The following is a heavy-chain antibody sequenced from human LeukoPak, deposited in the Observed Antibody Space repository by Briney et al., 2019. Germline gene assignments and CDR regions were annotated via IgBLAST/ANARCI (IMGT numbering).Heavy chain of an antibody. J-gene: IGHJ4*02. Sequence: SETLSLTCTVSGGSISSYYWSWIRLPAGKELECIGRIYSSGNTNYNPSLKSRVTMSIDTSKNQFSLKLSSVAAADTAIYYCARDRGYYDSSGYYNRAYYFDYWGQGTPVTVSS. CDR3: ARDRGYYDSSGYYNRAYYFDY. D-gene: IGHD3-22*01. CDR1: GGSISSYY. V-gene: IGHV4-4*07. CDR2: IYSSGNT.